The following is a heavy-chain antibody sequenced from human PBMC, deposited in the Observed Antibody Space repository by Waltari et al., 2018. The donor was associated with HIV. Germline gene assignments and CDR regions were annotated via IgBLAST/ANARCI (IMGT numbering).Heavy chain of an antibody. V-gene: IGHV3-72*01. CDR3: TRDSSGYAGFDS. D-gene: IGHD5-12*01. CDR2: SRNKANSYTT. Sequence: EVQLVESGGGLVRPGGSLRVSCAASGFAFSDHYLDWVRQVPGKGLEWVGRSRNKANSYTTEYAASVKGRFTISRDASKNSLFLQMNSLRADDTAIYYCTRDSSGYAGFDSWGQGALVTVSS. CDR1: GFAFSDHY. J-gene: IGHJ4*02.